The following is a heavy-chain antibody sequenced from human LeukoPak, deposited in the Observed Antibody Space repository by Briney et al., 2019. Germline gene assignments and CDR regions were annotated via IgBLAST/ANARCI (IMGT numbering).Heavy chain of an antibody. V-gene: IGHV3-9*01. Sequence: GGSLRLSCAASGFTFDDYAMHWVRQAPGKGLEWVSGISWNSGSTAYADSVKGRFTISRDNAKSSLYLQMNSLRPEDTAFYFCAKLAVSGKAPFDCWGQGTLVIVST. CDR1: GFTFDDYA. J-gene: IGHJ4*02. D-gene: IGHD6-19*01. CDR3: AKLAVSGKAPFDC. CDR2: ISWNSGST.